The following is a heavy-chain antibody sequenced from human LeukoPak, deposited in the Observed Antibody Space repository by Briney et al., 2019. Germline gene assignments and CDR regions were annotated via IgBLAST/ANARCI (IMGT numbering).Heavy chain of an antibody. CDR1: GVSISTSY. Sequence: SETLSLTCSVSGVSISTSYWSWIRQPPGKGLECIGYISYSGSTNFNPSLQSRVTMSVATSKNQFSLKLNSVTAADTAVYYCAKAMSSAWNFDLWGRGTLVTVSS. D-gene: IGHD3-10*01. J-gene: IGHJ2*01. CDR3: AKAMSSAWNFDL. V-gene: IGHV4-59*01. CDR2: ISYSGST.